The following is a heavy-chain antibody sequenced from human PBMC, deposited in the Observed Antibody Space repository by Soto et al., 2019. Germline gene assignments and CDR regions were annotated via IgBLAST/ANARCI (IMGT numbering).Heavy chain of an antibody. CDR1: GFTFSNYA. CDR3: AKGVSSGGHDHDAFDV. Sequence: PGGSLGLSCAASGFTFSNYAMSWVRQAPGKGLEWVSAFSGSVSATYYADSVKGRFTISRDNSKNSLYLQMNSLRAEDTALYYCAKGVSSGGHDHDAFDVSGQGTMVTVSS. J-gene: IGHJ3*01. V-gene: IGHV3-23*01. D-gene: IGHD5-12*01. CDR2: FSGSVSAT.